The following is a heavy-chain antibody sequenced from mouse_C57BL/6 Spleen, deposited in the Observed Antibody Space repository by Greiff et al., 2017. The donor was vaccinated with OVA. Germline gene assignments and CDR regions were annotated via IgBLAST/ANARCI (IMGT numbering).Heavy chain of an antibody. V-gene: IGHV3-6*01. J-gene: IGHJ2*01. CDR3: ARAYYDYDEGVDY. CDR1: GYSITSGYY. D-gene: IGHD2-4*01. Sequence: DVKLVESGPGLVKPSQSLSLTCSVTGYSITSGYYWNWIRQFPGNKLEWMGYISYDGSNNYNPSLKNRISITRDTSKNQFFLKLNSVTTEDTATYYCARAYYDYDEGVDYWGQGTTLTVSS. CDR2: ISYDGSN.